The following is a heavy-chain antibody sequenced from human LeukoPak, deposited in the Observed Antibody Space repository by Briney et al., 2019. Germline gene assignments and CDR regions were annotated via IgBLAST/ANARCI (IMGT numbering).Heavy chain of an antibody. CDR1: GYTFTGYY. Sequence: ASVKVSCKTSGYTFTGYYMHWVRQAPGQGLEWMGRITPNSGGTNYAQKFQGRVTLTRDTSISTAYMELSSLRSDDTAVYFCARGTEGGSGWDLTYWGQGTLVTVSS. J-gene: IGHJ4*02. D-gene: IGHD6-19*01. CDR3: ARGTEGGSGWDLTY. CDR2: ITPNSGGT. V-gene: IGHV1-2*06.